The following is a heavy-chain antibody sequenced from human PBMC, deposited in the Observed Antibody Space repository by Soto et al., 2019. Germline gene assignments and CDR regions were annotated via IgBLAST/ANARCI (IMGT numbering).Heavy chain of an antibody. J-gene: IGHJ4*02. CDR3: AGLDTSMVKTAGY. Sequence: GGSLRLSCVASGFTFSDYYMSWIRQAPGKGLEWVSYISSSSSYTNYADSVKGRFTISRDNAKNSLYLQMNSLRAEDTAVYYCAGLDTSMVKTAGYWGQGTLVTVSS. V-gene: IGHV3-11*06. CDR2: ISSSSSYT. D-gene: IGHD5-18*01. CDR1: GFTFSDYY.